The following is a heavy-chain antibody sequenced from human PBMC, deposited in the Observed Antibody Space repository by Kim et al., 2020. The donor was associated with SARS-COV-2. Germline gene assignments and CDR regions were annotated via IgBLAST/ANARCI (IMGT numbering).Heavy chain of an antibody. CDR2: INPNSGGT. Sequence: ASVKVSCKASGYTFTGYYMHWVRQAPGQGLEWMGRINPNSGGTNYAQKFQGRVTMTRDTSISTAYMELSRLRSDDTAVYYCARESFLTYYYDSSGYYDAFDIWGQGTMVTVSS. CDR3: ARESFLTYYYDSSGYYDAFDI. V-gene: IGHV1-2*06. CDR1: GYTFTGYY. J-gene: IGHJ3*02. D-gene: IGHD3-22*01.